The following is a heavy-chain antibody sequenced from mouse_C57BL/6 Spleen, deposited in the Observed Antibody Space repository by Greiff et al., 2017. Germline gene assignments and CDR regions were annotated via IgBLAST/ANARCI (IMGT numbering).Heavy chain of an antibody. CDR3: ARWGEPGWFAY. CDR2: IHPNSGST. Sequence: QVQLQQSGAELVKPGASVKLSCKAPGYTFTSYWMHWVKQRPGQGLEWIGMIHPNSGSTNYNEKFKSKATLTVDKSSSTAYMQLSSLTSEDSAVYYCARWGEPGWFAYWGQGTLVTVSA. V-gene: IGHV1-64*01. J-gene: IGHJ3*01. CDR1: GYTFTSYW.